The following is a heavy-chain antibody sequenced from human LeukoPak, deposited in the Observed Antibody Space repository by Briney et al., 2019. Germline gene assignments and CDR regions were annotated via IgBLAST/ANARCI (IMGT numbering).Heavy chain of an antibody. J-gene: IGHJ3*02. CDR3: ARLGGYYGSGSYTHHAFDI. V-gene: IGHV3-66*01. CDR1: GFTVSSNY. Sequence: PGGSLRLSCAASGFTVSSNYMSWVRQAPGKGLEWVSVIYSGGSTYYADSVKGRFTISRDNSKNTLYLQMNSLGAEDTAVYYCARLGGYYGSGSYTHHAFDIWGQGTMVTVSS. D-gene: IGHD3-10*01. CDR2: IYSGGST.